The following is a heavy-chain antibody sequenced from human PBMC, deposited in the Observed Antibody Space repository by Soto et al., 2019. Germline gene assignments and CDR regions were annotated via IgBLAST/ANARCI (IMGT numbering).Heavy chain of an antibody. CDR3: AKTSEAAAGPFDY. Sequence: GESLKISCAASGFTFSSYAMSWVRQAPGKGLEWVSAISGSGGSTYYADSVKGRFTISRDNSKNTLYLQMNSLRAEDTAVYYCAKTSEAAAGPFDYWGQGTLVTVSS. CDR1: GFTFSSYA. D-gene: IGHD6-13*01. J-gene: IGHJ4*02. V-gene: IGHV3-23*01. CDR2: ISGSGGST.